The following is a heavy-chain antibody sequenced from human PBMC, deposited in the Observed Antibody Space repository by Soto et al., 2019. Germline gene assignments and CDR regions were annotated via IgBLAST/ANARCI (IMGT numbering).Heavy chain of an antibody. D-gene: IGHD6-13*01. CDR2: IIPIFGTA. J-gene: IGHJ6*02. Sequence: GASVKVSCKASGGTFSSYAISWVRQAPGQGLEWMGGIIPIFGTANYAQKFQGRVTITADESTSTAYMELSSLRSEDTAVYYCARDLGIAAAGPPGRYYYGMDVWGQGTTVTVSS. CDR3: ARDLGIAAAGPPGRYYYGMDV. V-gene: IGHV1-69*13. CDR1: GGTFSSYA.